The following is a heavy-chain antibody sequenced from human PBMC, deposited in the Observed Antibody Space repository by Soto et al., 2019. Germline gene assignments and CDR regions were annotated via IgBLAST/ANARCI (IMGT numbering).Heavy chain of an antibody. V-gene: IGHV1-69*13. CDR2: IIPIFATV. J-gene: IGHJ4*02. CDR3: ARGGRGYSSSPRYYFDS. D-gene: IGHD5-18*01. CDR1: GGSFSSNP. Sequence: SVKVSCKASGGSFSSNPISWVRQAPGQGLEWMAGIIPIFATVHYAQKFQGRVTITADESTSTAYMELTSLRSEDTAVYFCARGGRGYSSSPRYYFDSWGQGTLVTVSS.